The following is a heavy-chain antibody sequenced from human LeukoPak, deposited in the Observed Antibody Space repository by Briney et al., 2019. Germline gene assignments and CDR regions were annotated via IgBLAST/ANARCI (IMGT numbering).Heavy chain of an antibody. CDR3: AKEGQQGRDHRTYFLYYMDV. D-gene: IGHD6-19*01. CDR1: GFSVRDSY. Sequence: GGSLRLSCTASGFSVRDSYMSWVRQAPGKGLEWVSVIYSGGRTYYADSVRGRSTISRDDSDNTLYLQMTSLRPEDTALYYCAKEGQQGRDHRTYFLYYMDVWGSGTTVTVSS. J-gene: IGHJ6*03. V-gene: IGHV3-53*01. CDR2: IYSGGRT.